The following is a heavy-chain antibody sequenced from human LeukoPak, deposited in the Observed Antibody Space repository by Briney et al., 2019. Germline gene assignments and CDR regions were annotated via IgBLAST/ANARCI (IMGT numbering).Heavy chain of an antibody. CDR3: ARAGFSPWDY. Sequence: GGSLRLSCAASGFTFCSYEMNWVRQAPGKGLEWVSYISSSGSTIYYADSVKGRFTISRDNAKNSLYLQMNNLRAEDTAGYYCARAGFSPWDYWGQGTLVTVSS. D-gene: IGHD6-25*01. CDR1: GFTFCSYE. CDR2: ISSSGSTI. J-gene: IGHJ4*02. V-gene: IGHV3-48*03.